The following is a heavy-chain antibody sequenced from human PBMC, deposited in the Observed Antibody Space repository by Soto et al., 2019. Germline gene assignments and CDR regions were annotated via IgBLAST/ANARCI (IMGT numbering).Heavy chain of an antibody. CDR2: INPNTGGT. J-gene: IGHJ4*02. D-gene: IGHD2-2*02. V-gene: IGHV1-2*02. CDR3: ARDPGGCINTSCYTLYYCDY. CDR1: GYTFTGYY. Sequence: QMQLVQSGAEVKKPGASVKVSCKASGYTFTGYYIHWVRQAPGQGLEWMGWINPNTGGTNYAQKFQGRVTMTRDTSISTAYRELSRLRSDDTAVYYCARDPGGCINTSCYTLYYCDYWGQGTLVTVSS.